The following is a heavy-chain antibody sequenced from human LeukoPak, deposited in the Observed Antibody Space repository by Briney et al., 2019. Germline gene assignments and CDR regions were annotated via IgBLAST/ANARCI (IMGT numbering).Heavy chain of an antibody. CDR1: GFTFSSYA. J-gene: IGHJ4*02. CDR2: ISGSGGST. V-gene: IGHV3-23*01. Sequence: QPGGSLRLSCAASGFTFSSYAMSWVRQAPGKGLEWVSAISGSGGSTYYADSVKGRFTISRDNSKNTLYLQINSLRAEDTAVYYCAKQLRYSSGWDYFDYWGQGTLVTVSS. CDR3: AKQLRYSSGWDYFDY. D-gene: IGHD6-19*01.